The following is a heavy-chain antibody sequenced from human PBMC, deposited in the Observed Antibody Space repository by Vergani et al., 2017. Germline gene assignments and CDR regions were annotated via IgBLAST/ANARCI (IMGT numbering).Heavy chain of an antibody. V-gene: IGHV3-73*01. CDR3: TRLSETPMGINGFDV. J-gene: IGHJ3*01. CDR1: GFTFGGSG. D-gene: IGHD1-14*01. CDR2: IRSKTNNYET. Sequence: VQLVESGGGVVQPGGSLTLSCAASGFTFGGSGIHWVRQPSGKGLEWVGRIRSKTNNYETAYVASVKGRFTVSRDDSKNTAYLQMDSLKIEDTAVYYCTRLSETPMGINGFDVWGQGTMVTVSS.